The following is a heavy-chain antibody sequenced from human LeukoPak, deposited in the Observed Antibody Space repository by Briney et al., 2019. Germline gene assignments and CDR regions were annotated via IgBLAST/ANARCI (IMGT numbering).Heavy chain of an antibody. J-gene: IGHJ4*02. CDR2: ILYDGSMQ. V-gene: IGHV3-30*04. CDR1: GFTFNMYS. D-gene: IGHD4-23*01. CDR3: AKDWYSFTVVTPFSH. Sequence: GSLRLSCAASGFTFNMYSMHWVRQAPGKGLEWVAVILYDGSMQYYADSVKGRFIISRDNSKNTLYLQMNSLRAEDTAVYYCAKDWYSFTVVTPFSHWGQGTLVTVSS.